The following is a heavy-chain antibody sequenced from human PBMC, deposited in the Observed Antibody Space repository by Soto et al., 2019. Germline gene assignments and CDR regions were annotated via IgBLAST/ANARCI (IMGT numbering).Heavy chain of an antibody. V-gene: IGHV3-33*01. CDR1: GFTFSSYG. J-gene: IGHJ5*02. CDR2: IWYDGSNK. D-gene: IGHD3-16*01. CDR3: ARDWGLLDWFDP. Sequence: GGSLRLSCAASGFTFSSYGMHWVRQAPGKGLEWVAVIWYDGSNKYYADSVKGRFTISRDNSKNTLYLQMNSLRAEDTAVYYCARDWGLLDWFDPWGQGTLVTVSS.